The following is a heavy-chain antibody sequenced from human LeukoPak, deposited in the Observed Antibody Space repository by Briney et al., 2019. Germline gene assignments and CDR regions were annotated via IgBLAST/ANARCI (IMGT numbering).Heavy chain of an antibody. Sequence: PGRSLRLSCAASGFTFSSYAMHWVRQAPGKGLEWVALISYDGSTKYYADSVKGRFTISRDNSKNTMYLQMNSLRAEDSAVYYCAKDIDWLAFEDWGQGTLVTVSS. J-gene: IGHJ4*02. CDR1: GFTFSSYA. D-gene: IGHD6-19*01. CDR2: ISYDGSTK. V-gene: IGHV3-30*18. CDR3: AKDIDWLAFED.